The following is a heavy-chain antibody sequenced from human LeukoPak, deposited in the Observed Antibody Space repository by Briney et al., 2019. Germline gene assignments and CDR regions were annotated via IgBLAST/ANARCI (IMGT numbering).Heavy chain of an antibody. CDR2: IYYSGTT. CDR3: ARQISDYYYYYIDV. D-gene: IGHD3-10*01. V-gene: IGHV4-39*01. J-gene: IGHJ6*03. Sequence: PSETLSLTCTASGGSISSSHYYWGWIRQTPGKGLEWIGTIYYSGTTYYNPSLESRATISEDTSKNQFSLTLRSVTAADTAVYYCARQISDYYYYYIDVWGKGTTVTVSS. CDR1: GGSISSSHYY.